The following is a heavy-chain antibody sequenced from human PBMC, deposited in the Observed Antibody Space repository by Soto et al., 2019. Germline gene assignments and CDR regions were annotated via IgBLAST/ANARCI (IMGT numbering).Heavy chain of an antibody. CDR3: ARSGLEWFDWFDP. CDR2: IYYSGST. Sequence: QLQLQESGPGLVKPSETLSLTCTVSGGSISSSSYYWGWIRQPPGKGLEWIGSIYYSGSTYYNPSLKSRVTISVDTSKNQFSLKLSSVTAADTAVYYCARSGLEWFDWFDPWGQGTLVTVSS. V-gene: IGHV4-39*01. CDR1: GGSISSSSYY. J-gene: IGHJ5*02. D-gene: IGHD3-3*01.